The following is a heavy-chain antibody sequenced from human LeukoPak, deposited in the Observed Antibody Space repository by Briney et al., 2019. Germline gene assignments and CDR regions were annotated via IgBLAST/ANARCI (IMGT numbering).Heavy chain of an antibody. Sequence: ASVKVSCKASGYIFTGHYMNWVRQVPGQGLEWMGRINPKTGGTNYAQNFQGRVTMTRDTSISTTYMELSRLRPDDTAVYYCARVGDGLNDAFDIWGQGTMVAVSS. CDR2: INPKTGGT. V-gene: IGHV1-2*06. CDR1: GYIFTGHY. CDR3: ARVGDGLNDAFDI. D-gene: IGHD5-24*01. J-gene: IGHJ3*02.